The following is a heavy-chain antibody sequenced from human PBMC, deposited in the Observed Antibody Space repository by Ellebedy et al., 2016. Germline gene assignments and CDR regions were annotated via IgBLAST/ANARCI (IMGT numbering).Heavy chain of an antibody. CDR2: IYYNGGT. CDR3: ARVSVGQQLED. Sequence: SETLSLTCTVSGGSISSYYWSWIRQPPGKALEWIGYIYYNGGTNYNPSLKSRVTISVDTSKNQFSLKLTSVTAADTAVYYCARVSVGQQLEDWGQGTLVTVSS. V-gene: IGHV4-59*01. CDR1: GGSISSYY. D-gene: IGHD6-13*01. J-gene: IGHJ4*02.